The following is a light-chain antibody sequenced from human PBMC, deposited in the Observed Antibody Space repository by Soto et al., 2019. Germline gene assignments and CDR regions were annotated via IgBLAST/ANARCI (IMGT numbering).Light chain of an antibody. CDR3: MQGTHWPPIT. CDR2: KVS. Sequence: DVVVTQSPLSLPCSRGRVSSSSCSSRESLVYMYGNTYLSWFHQRTGQSPRRLIYKVSNRDSGVPDRFSGSGSGTDFTLKISRVEAEDVGVYYCMQGTHWPPITFGQGTRLEIK. V-gene: IGKV2-30*01. J-gene: IGKJ5*01. CDR1: ESLVYMYGNTY.